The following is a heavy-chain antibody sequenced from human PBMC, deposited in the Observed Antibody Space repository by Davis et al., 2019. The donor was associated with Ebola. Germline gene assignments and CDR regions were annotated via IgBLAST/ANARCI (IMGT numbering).Heavy chain of an antibody. D-gene: IGHD4-17*01. Sequence: GESLKISCVASGFPFNTYGIHWVRQAPGKGLEWVAVIWYDGSKKDYADSVKGRFTISRDTSKNTIYLQMNSLRAEDTAVYYCTRGGGDYVVYYYGMDVWGQGTTVTV. CDR2: IWYDGSKK. CDR3: TRGGGDYVVYYYGMDV. CDR1: GFPFNTYG. J-gene: IGHJ6*02. V-gene: IGHV3-33*01.